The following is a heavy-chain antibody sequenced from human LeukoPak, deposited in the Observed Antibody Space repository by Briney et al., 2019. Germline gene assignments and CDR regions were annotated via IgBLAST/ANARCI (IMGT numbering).Heavy chain of an antibody. CDR2: IYYSGST. CDR3: ARGPYSTSCYLGTAFDI. CDR1: GGSISSYY. J-gene: IGHJ3*02. Sequence: SETLSLTCTVSGGSISSYYWSWIRQPPGKGLEWIGYIYYSGSTNYNPSLKSRVTISVDTSKNQFSLKLSSVTAADTAVYYCARGPYSTSCYLGTAFDIWGQGTMVTVSS. V-gene: IGHV4-59*01. D-gene: IGHD2-2*01.